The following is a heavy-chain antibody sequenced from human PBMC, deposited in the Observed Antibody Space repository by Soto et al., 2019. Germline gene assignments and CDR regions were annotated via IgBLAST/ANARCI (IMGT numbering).Heavy chain of an antibody. Sequence: GASVKVSFKASGGTFSSYAISWVRQAPGQGLEWMGGIIPIFGTANYAQKFQGRVTITADESTSTAYMELSSLRSEDTAVYYCATYYYDSSGYYYYYGMDVWGQGTTVTVSS. J-gene: IGHJ6*02. CDR3: ATYYYDSSGYYYYYGMDV. V-gene: IGHV1-69*13. CDR1: GGTFSSYA. D-gene: IGHD3-22*01. CDR2: IIPIFGTA.